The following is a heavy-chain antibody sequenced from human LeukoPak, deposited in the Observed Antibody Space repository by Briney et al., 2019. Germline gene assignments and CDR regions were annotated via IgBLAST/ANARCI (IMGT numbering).Heavy chain of an antibody. CDR1: GFTFSSYA. CDR3: AGAQGVINWFDP. J-gene: IGHJ5*02. Sequence: PGGSLRLSCAASGFTFSSYALSWVRQAPGKGLEWVSAISSSGSFTYYADSVKGRFTISRDNAKDSLYLQMSGLRDEDTAVYYCAGAQGVINWFDPWGQGTLFTVSS. V-gene: IGHV3-21*01. CDR2: ISSSGSFT. D-gene: IGHD3-16*01.